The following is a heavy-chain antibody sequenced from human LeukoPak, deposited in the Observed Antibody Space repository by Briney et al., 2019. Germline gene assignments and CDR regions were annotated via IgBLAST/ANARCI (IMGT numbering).Heavy chain of an antibody. Sequence: SVTLSLTCAVSGGSISSSNWWSWVHQPPGKRLELIGEIYHSGSTNYNPSLKSRVTISVDKSKNQFSLKLRSVTAADTAVYYCARSFRGVIFQFDYWGQGTLVTISS. D-gene: IGHD3-10*01. CDR1: GGSISSSNW. CDR2: IYHSGST. J-gene: IGHJ4*02. V-gene: IGHV4-4*02. CDR3: ARSFRGVIFQFDY.